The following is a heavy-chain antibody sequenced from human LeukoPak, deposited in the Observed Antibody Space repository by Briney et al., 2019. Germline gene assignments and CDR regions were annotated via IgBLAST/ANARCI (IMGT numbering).Heavy chain of an antibody. Sequence: SETLSLTCAVYGGSFSGYYWSWIRQPPGKGLEWIGEINHSGCTNYNPSLKSRVTISVDTSKNQFSLKLSSVTAADTAVYYCARGPRRYYYYMDVWGKGTTVTVSS. J-gene: IGHJ6*03. V-gene: IGHV4-34*01. CDR2: INHSGCT. CDR3: ARGPRRYYYYMDV. CDR1: GGSFSGYY.